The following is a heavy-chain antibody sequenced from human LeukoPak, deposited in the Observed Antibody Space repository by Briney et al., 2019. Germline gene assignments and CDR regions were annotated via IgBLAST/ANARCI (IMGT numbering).Heavy chain of an antibody. D-gene: IGHD2-15*01. V-gene: IGHV1-2*02. CDR2: IHPNSGGT. CDR1: GYTFTGYY. Sequence: ASVKVSCKASGYTFTGYYMHWVRQAPGQGLEWMGWIHPNSGGTNYAQKFQGRVTMTRDTSISTAYMELSRLRSDDTAVYYCASSVVVVAATFGFGYWGQGTLVTVSS. J-gene: IGHJ4*02. CDR3: ASSVVVVAATFGFGY.